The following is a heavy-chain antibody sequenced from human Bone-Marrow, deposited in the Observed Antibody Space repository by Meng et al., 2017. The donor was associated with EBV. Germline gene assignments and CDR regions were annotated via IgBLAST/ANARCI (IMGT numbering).Heavy chain of an antibody. V-gene: IGHV1-69*01. D-gene: IGHD6-13*01. Sequence: QVQLVQSGAEVKKPGSSVRISCKASGGTFTTSALNWVRQAPGQGLEWMGVIIPISGTTNYAQKFQGRVTVTADESTSTAYMELSSLRSEDTAVYYCARGLAAADWYFDLWGRGTLVTVSS. J-gene: IGHJ2*01. CDR2: IIPISGTT. CDR3: ARGLAAADWYFDL. CDR1: GGTFTTSA.